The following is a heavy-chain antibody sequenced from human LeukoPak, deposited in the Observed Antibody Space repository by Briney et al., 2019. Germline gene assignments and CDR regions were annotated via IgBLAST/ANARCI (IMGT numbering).Heavy chain of an antibody. CDR1: GFTLNTYT. D-gene: IGHD5-24*01. CDR2: ISASSNSI. CDR3: ARDLGLRRNGYNPFDY. Sequence: GGSLRLSCAASGFTLNTYTMNWVRQAPGKGLEWISSISASSNSIEYADSVEGRFSISGDNAKNSLDLQMNSLRADDTAMYYCARDLGLRRNGYNPFDYWGQGTLVTVSS. J-gene: IGHJ4*02. V-gene: IGHV3-48*01.